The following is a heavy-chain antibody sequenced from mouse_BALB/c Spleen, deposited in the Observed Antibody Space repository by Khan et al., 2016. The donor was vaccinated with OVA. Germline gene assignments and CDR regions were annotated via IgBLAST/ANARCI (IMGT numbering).Heavy chain of an antibody. Sequence: QVQLQQSGAELARPGASVKLSCKASGYTFTDYYIHWVKQRPGQGLEWIGEISPGGGDTYYTERFKGKATLTADKSSRTAYLQLSSLPSEASAVFYCARRKYFCYTFAYWGQGTSVTVSA. V-gene: IGHV1-77*01. CDR2: ISPGGGDT. J-gene: IGHJ3*01. CDR1: GYTFTDYY. D-gene: IGHD1-2*01. CDR3: ARRKYFCYTFAY.